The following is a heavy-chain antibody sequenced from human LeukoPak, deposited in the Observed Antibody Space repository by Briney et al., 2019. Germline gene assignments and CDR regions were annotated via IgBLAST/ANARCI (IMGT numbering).Heavy chain of an antibody. CDR3: ARGPEAFTPDDSSSWYFDY. V-gene: IGHV3-30*04. D-gene: IGHD6-13*01. Sequence: PGGSLRLSCAASGFTFSSYAMAWVRQAPGKGLEWVAVISYDGSNKYYADSVKGRFTISRDNSKNTLYLQMNSLRAEDTAVYYCARGPEAFTPDDSSSWYFDYWGQGTLVTVSS. CDR1: GFTFSSYA. CDR2: ISYDGSNK. J-gene: IGHJ4*02.